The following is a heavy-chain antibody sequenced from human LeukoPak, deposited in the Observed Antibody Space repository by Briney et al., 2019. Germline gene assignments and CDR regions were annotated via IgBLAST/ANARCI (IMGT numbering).Heavy chain of an antibody. Sequence: PGGSLRLSCAASGFTFASYSMNWARQAPGGGVEWVSSISGDSTYIYNAGSVKGRFTISRDNAQASLYLQMISLRADDTAVYYCARVSGRLERQSDLDYWGQGTLVIVSS. CDR1: GFTFASYS. D-gene: IGHD1-1*01. CDR2: ISGDSTYI. J-gene: IGHJ4*02. V-gene: IGHV3-21*01. CDR3: ARVSGRLERQSDLDY.